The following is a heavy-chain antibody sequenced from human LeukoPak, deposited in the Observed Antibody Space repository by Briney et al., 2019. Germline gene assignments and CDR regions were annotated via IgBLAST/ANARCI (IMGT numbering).Heavy chain of an antibody. D-gene: IGHD1-26*01. J-gene: IGHJ4*02. V-gene: IGHV3-23*01. Sequence: QPGGSLRLSCAASGLAFINYGMAWVRQAPGKGLEWVSSINGDGDTTYYADSVKGRFTISRDNSRSTLFLQMNSLRVEDTAVYYCTRRGSGDYWGQGTLVTVSS. CDR2: INGDGDTT. CDR1: GLAFINYG. CDR3: TRRGSGDY.